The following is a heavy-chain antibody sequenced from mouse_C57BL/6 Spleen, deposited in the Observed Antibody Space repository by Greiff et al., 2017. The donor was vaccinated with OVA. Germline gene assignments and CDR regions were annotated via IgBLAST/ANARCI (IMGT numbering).Heavy chain of an antibody. J-gene: IGHJ4*01. V-gene: IGHV5-17*01. CDR1: GFTFSDYG. CDR3: ASDGNYVYYYAMDY. Sequence: EVKLEESGGGLVKPGGSLKLSCAASGFTFSDYGMHWVRQAPEKGLEWVAYISSGSSTIYYADTVKGRFTISRDNAKNTLFLQMTSLRSEDTAMYYCASDGNYVYYYAMDYWGQGTSVTVSS. D-gene: IGHD2-1*01. CDR2: ISSGSSTI.